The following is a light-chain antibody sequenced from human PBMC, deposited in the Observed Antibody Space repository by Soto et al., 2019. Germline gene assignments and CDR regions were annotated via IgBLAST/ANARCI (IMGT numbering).Light chain of an antibody. Sequence: EVVLTQSPAILSLSPGERATLCCGASQNVRRNFLAWYQKRRGLTPRLLIYEASSRATGIPDRFSGSGSGTEFTLTISRLEPEDFAVYYCHHYGTSPWTFGQGTKVESK. CDR2: EAS. CDR3: HHYGTSPWT. CDR1: QNVRRNF. J-gene: IGKJ1*01. V-gene: IGKV3D-20*01.